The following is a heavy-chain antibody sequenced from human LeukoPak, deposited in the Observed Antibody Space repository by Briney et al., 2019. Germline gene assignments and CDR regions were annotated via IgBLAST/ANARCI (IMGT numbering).Heavy chain of an antibody. J-gene: IGHJ4*02. V-gene: IGHV3-23*01. CDR1: GFTFSSYS. D-gene: IGHD4/OR15-4a*01. CDR3: TKKSPYGGRDS. Sequence: PGGSLRLSCAASGFTFSSYSMSWIRQAPGKGLEWVSAISGNGENTYYADSMKGRFTISRDNSKNRLYLQMSSLRAEDTAIYYCTKKSPYGGRDSWGQGTLVTVSS. CDR2: ISGNGENT.